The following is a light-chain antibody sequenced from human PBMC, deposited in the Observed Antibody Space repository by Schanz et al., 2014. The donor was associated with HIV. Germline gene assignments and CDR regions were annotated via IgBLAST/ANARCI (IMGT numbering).Light chain of an antibody. CDR1: SSDVGAYDR. V-gene: IGLV2-18*02. J-gene: IGLJ2*01. Sequence: QSALTQPPSVSGSPGQSVTISCTGTSSDVGAYDRVSWYQQPPGTAPKLIVYEVKNRPSGVPGRFSGSKSGNTASLTISGLQAEDEADYYCSSYAGSLPLVFGGGTKLTVL. CDR3: SSYAGSLPLV. CDR2: EVK.